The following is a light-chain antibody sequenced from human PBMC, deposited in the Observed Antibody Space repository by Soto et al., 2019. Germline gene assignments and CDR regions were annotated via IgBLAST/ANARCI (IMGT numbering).Light chain of an antibody. V-gene: IGLV2-23*01. CDR1: SSDVGSYNL. CDR2: EGS. J-gene: IGLJ1*01. Sequence: ALTQPASVSGSPGQSITISCTGTSSDVGSYNLVSWYQQHPGKAPKLMIYEGSKRPSGVSNRFSGSKSGNTASLTISGLQAEDEADYYCCSYAGSTRVFGTGTKLTVL. CDR3: CSYAGSTRV.